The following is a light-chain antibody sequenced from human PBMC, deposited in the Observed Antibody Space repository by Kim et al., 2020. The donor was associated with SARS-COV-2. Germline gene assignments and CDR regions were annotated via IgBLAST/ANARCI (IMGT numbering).Light chain of an antibody. Sequence: RPSGSSDRFSGSKSGNTASLTISGLQAEDEGDYYCASLTSSSTVIFGGGTQLTVL. CDR3: ASLTSSSTVI. V-gene: IGLV2-14*02. J-gene: IGLJ2*01.